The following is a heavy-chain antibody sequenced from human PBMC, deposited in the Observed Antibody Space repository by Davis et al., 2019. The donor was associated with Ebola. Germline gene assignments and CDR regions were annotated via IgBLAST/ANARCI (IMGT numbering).Heavy chain of an antibody. J-gene: IGHJ6*02. CDR2: ISAYNGNT. Sequence: ASVKVSCKASGYTFTSYAMHWVRQAPGQGLEWMGWISAYNGNTNYAQKLQGRVTMTTDTSTSTAYMELRSLRSDDTAVYYCARDIVVVTALYYYGMDVWGQGTTVTVSS. D-gene: IGHD2-21*02. V-gene: IGHV1-18*01. CDR3: ARDIVVVTALYYYGMDV. CDR1: GYTFTSYA.